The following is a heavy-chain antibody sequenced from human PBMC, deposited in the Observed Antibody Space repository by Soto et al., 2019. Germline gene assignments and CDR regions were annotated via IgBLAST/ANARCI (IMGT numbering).Heavy chain of an antibody. J-gene: IGHJ6*02. CDR2: ISWNSGSI. CDR3: AKDIGKVLLWFGDPYGMDV. Sequence: PGGSLRLSCAASGFTFDDYAMHWVRQAPGKGLEWVSGISWNSGSIGYADSVKGRFTISRDNAKNSLYLQMNSLRAEDTALYYCAKDIGKVLLWFGDPYGMDVWGQGTTVTVSS. CDR1: GFTFDDYA. V-gene: IGHV3-9*01. D-gene: IGHD3-10*01.